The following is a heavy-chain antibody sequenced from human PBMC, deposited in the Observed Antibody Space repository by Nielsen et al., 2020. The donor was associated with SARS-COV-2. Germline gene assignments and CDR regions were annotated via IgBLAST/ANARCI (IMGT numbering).Heavy chain of an antibody. D-gene: IGHD1-26*01. CDR3: ARETLDHTSSFIDH. CDR1: GFTFSSFG. Sequence: GESLKISCAASGFTFSSFGIHWVRQAPGKGLEWLAIISYDGTNDHYADSVKGRFTVSKDTSKDTLYLQMNSLNLEDTAVYYCARETLDHTSSFIDHWGQGTLVTVSS. V-gene: IGHV3-30*19. J-gene: IGHJ5*02. CDR2: ISYDGTND.